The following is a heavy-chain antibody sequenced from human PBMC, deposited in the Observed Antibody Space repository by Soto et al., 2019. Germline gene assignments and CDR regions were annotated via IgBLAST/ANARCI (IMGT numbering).Heavy chain of an antibody. V-gene: IGHV3-73*01. CDR1: RFTFSGSA. D-gene: IGHD6-13*01. J-gene: IGHJ4*02. CDR2: IRSKANNYAT. Sequence: PGGSLRLSCATSRFTFSGSAMHWVRQAPGKGLGWLGHIRSKANNYATAYVASVKGRFTISRDDSKNTAYLQMNSLKTEDTAVYYCAKDEQGIAARFDYWGQGTLVTVSS. CDR3: AKDEQGIAARFDY.